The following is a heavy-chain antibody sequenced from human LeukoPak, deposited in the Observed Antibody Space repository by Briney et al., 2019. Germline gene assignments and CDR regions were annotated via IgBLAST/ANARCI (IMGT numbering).Heavy chain of an antibody. CDR1: GFTFSSYS. J-gene: IGHJ6*04. Sequence: GGSLRLSCAASGFTFSSYSMNWVRQAPGKGLEWVSSVSSTSTYIYYADSVKGRFTISRDNAKNSLYLQMNSLRAEDTAVYYCACLVGATQDVWGKGTTVIVSS. D-gene: IGHD1-26*01. CDR2: VSSTSTYI. V-gene: IGHV3-21*01. CDR3: ACLVGATQDV.